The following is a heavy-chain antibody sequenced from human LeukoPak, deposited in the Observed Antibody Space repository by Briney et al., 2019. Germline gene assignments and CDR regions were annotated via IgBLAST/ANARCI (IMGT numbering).Heavy chain of an antibody. CDR3: ASKKIRGYSGYDLGDAFDI. D-gene: IGHD5-12*01. Sequence: ASVKVSCKASGYTFISYDINWVRQATGQGLEWMGWMNLNSGNTGYAQKFQGRVTMTRNTSISTAYMELSSLRSEDTAVYYCASKKIRGYSGYDLGDAFDIWGQGTMVTVSS. J-gene: IGHJ3*02. CDR1: GYTFISYD. CDR2: MNLNSGNT. V-gene: IGHV1-8*02.